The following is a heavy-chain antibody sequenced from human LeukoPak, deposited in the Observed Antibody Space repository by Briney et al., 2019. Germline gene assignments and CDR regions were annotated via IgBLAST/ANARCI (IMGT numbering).Heavy chain of an antibody. Sequence: PGGSLRLSCAASGFTFSSYGMHWVRQAPGKGLEWVAVISYDGSNKYYADSVKGRFTISRDNSKNTLYLQMNSLRAGDTAVYYCAKDLTRAEDEGLYYWGQGTLVTVSS. CDR3: AKDLTRAEDEGLYY. CDR1: GFTFSSYG. V-gene: IGHV3-30*18. D-gene: IGHD1-14*01. CDR2: ISYDGSNK. J-gene: IGHJ4*02.